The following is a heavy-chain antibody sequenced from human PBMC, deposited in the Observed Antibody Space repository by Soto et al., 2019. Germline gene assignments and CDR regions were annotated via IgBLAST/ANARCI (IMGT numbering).Heavy chain of an antibody. Sequence: EVQLSESGGGLVQPGGSLRLSCAASGFTFSNYAMSWVRQAPGKRLEWVSAITGTGHATYYADSVKGRFTISRDKSKNTLYLQMNSLRVEDTAIYYCAKDATAGQFDYWGQGTLVSVSS. D-gene: IGHD6-13*01. CDR2: ITGTGHAT. J-gene: IGHJ4*02. CDR1: GFTFSNYA. CDR3: AKDATAGQFDY. V-gene: IGHV3-23*01.